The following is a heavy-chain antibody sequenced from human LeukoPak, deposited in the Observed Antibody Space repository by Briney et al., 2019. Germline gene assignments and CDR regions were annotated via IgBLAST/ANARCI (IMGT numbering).Heavy chain of an antibody. D-gene: IGHD3-16*01. CDR3: ARGSGGLLGGASLGAFDI. V-gene: IGHV4-39*07. Sequence: SETLSLTCTVSGGSISSSSYYWGWIRQPPGKGLEWIGSIYYSGSTYYNPSLKSRVTISVDTSKNQFSLKLSSVTAADTAVYYCARGSGGLLGGASLGAFDIWGQGTMVTVSS. CDR2: IYYSGST. CDR1: GGSISSSSYY. J-gene: IGHJ3*02.